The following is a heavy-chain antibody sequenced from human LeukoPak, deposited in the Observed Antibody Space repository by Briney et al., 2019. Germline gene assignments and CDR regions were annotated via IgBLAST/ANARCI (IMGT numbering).Heavy chain of an antibody. Sequence: GGSLRLSCAASGFTFSNYGMHWVRQAPGKGLEWLAFIRYDGSNTYYADSVKGRFTVSRDDSKNTLYLQMNSLRGDDTAVYYCAKDGTSYYYIYYWGQGTLVTVSS. J-gene: IGHJ4*02. CDR2: IRYDGSNT. CDR3: AKDGTSYYYIYY. CDR1: GFTFSNYG. V-gene: IGHV3-30*02. D-gene: IGHD2/OR15-2a*01.